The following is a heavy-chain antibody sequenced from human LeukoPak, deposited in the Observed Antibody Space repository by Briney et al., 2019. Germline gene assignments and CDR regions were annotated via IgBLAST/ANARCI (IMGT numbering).Heavy chain of an antibody. J-gene: IGHJ3*02. CDR3: ARDKDYFDSGGAFDI. D-gene: IGHD3-22*01. V-gene: IGHV4-59*01. CDR2: IYYSGST. CDR1: GGSISSYY. Sequence: PSETLSLTCTVSGGSISSYYWSWIGQPPGKGLEWIGYIYYSGSTNYNPSLKSRVTMSVDTSKNQFSLKLSSVTAAETAVYYCARDKDYFDSGGAFDIWGQGTMVTVSS.